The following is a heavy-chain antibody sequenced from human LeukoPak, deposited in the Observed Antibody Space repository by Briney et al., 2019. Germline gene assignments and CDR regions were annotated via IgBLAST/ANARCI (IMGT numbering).Heavy chain of an antibody. CDR1: GFTFDDYA. V-gene: IGHV3-9*01. CDR3: AKGKGSSWYYYFDY. J-gene: IGHJ4*02. CDR2: ISWNSGSI. Sequence: GGSLRLSCAASGFTFDDYAMHWVRQAPGKGLEWVSGISWNSGSIGYADSVKGRFTISRDNAKNSLYLQMNSLRAEDTALYYCAKGKGSSWYYYFDYWGQGTLATVSS. D-gene: IGHD6-13*01.